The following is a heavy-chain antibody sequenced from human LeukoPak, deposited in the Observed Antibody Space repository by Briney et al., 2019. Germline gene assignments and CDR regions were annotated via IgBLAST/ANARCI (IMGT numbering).Heavy chain of an antibody. Sequence: SETLSLTCTVSGGSISDYYWSWIRQPPGTGLEWIGYIYYSGSTNYNPSLKSRVTISVDTSKNQFSLKLSSVTAADTAEYYCARVSYFYDSSGYRQRYYFDYWGQGTLVTVSS. J-gene: IGHJ4*02. CDR2: IYYSGST. CDR3: ARVSYFYDSSGYRQRYYFDY. D-gene: IGHD3-22*01. V-gene: IGHV4-59*01. CDR1: GGSISDYY.